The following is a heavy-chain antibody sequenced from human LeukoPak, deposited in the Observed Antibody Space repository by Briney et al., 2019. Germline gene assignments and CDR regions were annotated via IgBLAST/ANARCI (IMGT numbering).Heavy chain of an antibody. D-gene: IGHD6-19*01. J-gene: IGHJ4*02. V-gene: IGHV3-23*01. CDR3: AKDLSVAGRGGYFDY. Sequence: GGSLRLSCAASGFTFSSYAMNWVRQAPGKGLEWVSAVSSGGGSTYYADSVKGRFTISRDNPKSILFLQMNSLRADDTAVYYCAKDLSVAGRGGYFDYWGQGSLATVSS. CDR1: GFTFSSYA. CDR2: VSSGGGST.